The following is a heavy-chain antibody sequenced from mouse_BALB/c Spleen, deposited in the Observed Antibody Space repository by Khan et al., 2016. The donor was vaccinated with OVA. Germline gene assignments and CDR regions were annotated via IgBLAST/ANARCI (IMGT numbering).Heavy chain of an antibody. CDR1: GYSITSDYA. D-gene: IGHD2-1*01. J-gene: IGHJ2*01. CDR3: ARWGNYYFDY. Sequence: QLEESGPGLVKPSQSLSLTCTVTGYSITSDYAWNWIRQFPGNKLEWMGYISYSGSTSYNPSLQSRISITRDTSKNQFFLQLNSVTTEDTATYDCARWGNYYFDYWGQGSTLTVSS. CDR2: ISYSGST. V-gene: IGHV3-2*02.